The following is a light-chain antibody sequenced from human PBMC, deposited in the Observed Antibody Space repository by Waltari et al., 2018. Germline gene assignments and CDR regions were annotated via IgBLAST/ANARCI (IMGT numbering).Light chain of an antibody. CDR3: QQRSSWPLT. CDR1: QNVGGY. CDR2: HAS. Sequence: EIVLTQSQATLSLSPGDRATLSCRASQNVGGYLAWFQQKPGQAPRLLIYHASNRATGLPARFSGSGSGTDFTLTISSLEAEDFAIYYCQQRSSWPLTFGGGTKVEI. V-gene: IGKV3-11*01. J-gene: IGKJ4*01.